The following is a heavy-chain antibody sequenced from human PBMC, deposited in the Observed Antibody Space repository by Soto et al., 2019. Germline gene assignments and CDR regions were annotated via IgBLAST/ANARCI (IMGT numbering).Heavy chain of an antibody. V-gene: IGHV4-59*01. CDR2: ISDSGST. D-gene: IGHD1-1*01. CDR3: ERDSLVGLTTWDYFDY. Sequence: PSETLSLTCNVSGGSISNYYWNWIRQPPGKRLEWIGYISDSGSTKYNPSLMSRVTISAEMYKNQVSLKVKSVAAADTAIYYCERDSLVGLTTWDYFDYWGQGNLVTVS. J-gene: IGHJ4*02. CDR1: GGSISNYY.